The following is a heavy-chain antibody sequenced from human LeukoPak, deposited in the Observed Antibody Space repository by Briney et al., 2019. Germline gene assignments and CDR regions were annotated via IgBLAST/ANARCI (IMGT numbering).Heavy chain of an antibody. CDR3: ARMNYVSTGWGAPFDY. Sequence: GGSLRLSCAASGFTFSSFSMNWVRPAPGKGLEGVSYIRSSGSGTDYTGSVEGRFTISRDNAKNSLYLQMNSLRAEDTAVYYCARMNYVSTGWGAPFDYWGQGTLVTVSS. J-gene: IGHJ4*02. CDR2: IRSSGSGT. CDR1: GFTFSSFS. D-gene: IGHD1-7*01. V-gene: IGHV3-48*04.